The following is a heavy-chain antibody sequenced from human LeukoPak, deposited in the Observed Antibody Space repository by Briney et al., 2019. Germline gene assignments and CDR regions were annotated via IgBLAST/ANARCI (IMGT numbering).Heavy chain of an antibody. D-gene: IGHD2-15*01. CDR1: GGSISSGGYS. CDR2: IYYSGST. J-gene: IGHJ4*02. Sequence: SETLSLTCTVSGGSISSGGYSWSWIRQHPGKGLEWIGYIYYSGSTYYNPSLESRAAISVDTSKNQFSLKLSFVTAADTAVYYCARDLVVGGASRLDSWGQGTLVTVSS. CDR3: ARDLVVGGASRLDS. V-gene: IGHV4-31*03.